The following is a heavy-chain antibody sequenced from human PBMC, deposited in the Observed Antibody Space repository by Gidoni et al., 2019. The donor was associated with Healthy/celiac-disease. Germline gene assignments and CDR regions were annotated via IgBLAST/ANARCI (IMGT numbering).Heavy chain of an antibody. D-gene: IGHD1-7*01. Sequence: EVQLLESGGGLVKPGGSLGLSGAASEFTFSSYAMSWVRQAPGKGLEWVSAISGSGGSTYYADSVKGRFTISRDNSKNTLYLQMNSLRAEDTAVYYCAKVTPKTGTRDYWGQGTLVTVSS. J-gene: IGHJ4*02. CDR1: EFTFSSYA. CDR2: ISGSGGST. CDR3: AKVTPKTGTRDY. V-gene: IGHV3-23*01.